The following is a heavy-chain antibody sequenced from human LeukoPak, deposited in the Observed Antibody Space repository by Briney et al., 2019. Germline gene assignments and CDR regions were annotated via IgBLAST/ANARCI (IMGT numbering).Heavy chain of an antibody. Sequence: SETLSLTCTVSGGSISRYYRSWIPQPPGKGLEGSGYIYYSGSTNYNPSLKSRVTISVDTSMNQFSLKLSSVTAADTAVYYCARTIVVVHGNWFDPWGQGTLVTVSS. V-gene: IGHV4-59*01. D-gene: IGHD3-22*01. CDR2: IYYSGST. CDR3: ARTIVVVHGNWFDP. CDR1: GGSISRYY. J-gene: IGHJ5*02.